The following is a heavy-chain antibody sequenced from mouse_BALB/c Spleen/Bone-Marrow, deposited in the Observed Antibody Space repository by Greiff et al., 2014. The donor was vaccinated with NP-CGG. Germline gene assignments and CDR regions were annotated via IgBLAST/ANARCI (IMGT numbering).Heavy chain of an antibody. V-gene: IGHV1S74*01. J-gene: IGHJ3*01. D-gene: IGHD2-1*01. CDR1: GYSFTSYW. CDR3: ASPSDGNPFAD. Sequence: QVQLQQSGPQLVRPGASVKISCKASGYSFTSYWMHWVKQRPGQGLEWIGMIDPSDSETRLNQKFKDKATLTVDKSSSTAYMQRSSPPSADPSVYYCASPSDGNPFADWGQGTLVIVSA. CDR2: IDPSDSET.